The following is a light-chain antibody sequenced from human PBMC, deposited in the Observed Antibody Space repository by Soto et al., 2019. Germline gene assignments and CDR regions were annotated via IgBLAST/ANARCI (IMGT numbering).Light chain of an antibody. CDR3: QQSYNSPPWT. CDR2: DTS. V-gene: IGKV1-33*01. Sequence: DIQMTQSPSSLSASVGDRVTITCQASQDIRKYLNWYQQKPGKAPNLLIYDTSNLETGVPSRFSGSGSGTDFTFTISSLQPEDIATYFCQQSYNSPPWTFGQGTKVEVK. CDR1: QDIRKY. J-gene: IGKJ1*01.